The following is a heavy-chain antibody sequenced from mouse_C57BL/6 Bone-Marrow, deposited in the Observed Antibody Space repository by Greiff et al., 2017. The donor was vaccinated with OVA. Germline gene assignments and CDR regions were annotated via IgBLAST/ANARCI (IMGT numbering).Heavy chain of an antibody. CDR1: GYTFTDYY. D-gene: IGHD2-4*01. J-gene: IGHJ4*01. CDR3: ARRGITTYDRDY. CDR2: LYPGSGHT. V-gene: IGHV1-76*01. Sequence: VKLQQSGAELVRPGASVKLSCKASGYTFTDYYINWVKQRPGQGLAWIARLYPGSGHTSSTERFKGKATLTAEKSYRTAYMQLSSLTSEDAAVEFGARRGITTYDRDYWGQGTSVTGSS.